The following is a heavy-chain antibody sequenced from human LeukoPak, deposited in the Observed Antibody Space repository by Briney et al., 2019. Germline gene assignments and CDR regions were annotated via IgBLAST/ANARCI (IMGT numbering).Heavy chain of an antibody. J-gene: IGHJ6*02. CDR2: IFYSGST. CDR3: ARILDCSSSSCSYGMDV. V-gene: IGHV4-59*08. CDR1: GGSMSSYY. Sequence: SETLSLTCAVSGGSMSSYYWSWIRQPPGRGLEWIGYIFYSGSTNYNPSLKSRVTISVDTSKNQFSLKLSSVTAADTAVYYCARILDCSSSSCSYGMDVWGQGTTVTVPS. D-gene: IGHD2-15*01.